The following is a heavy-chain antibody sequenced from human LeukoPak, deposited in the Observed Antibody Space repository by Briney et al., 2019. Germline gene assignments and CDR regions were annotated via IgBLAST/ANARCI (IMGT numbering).Heavy chain of an antibody. V-gene: IGHV3-11*04. CDR2: ISSSGSTI. D-gene: IGHD1-26*01. Sequence: GGSLRLSCAASGVTFTDYYMSWIRQALGKGLEWVSYISSSGSTIYDADSVKGRFTISRDNAKNSLYLQMNNLRAEDTAVYYCARPREGGATPYYFYYMDVWGKGTTVTVSS. CDR1: GVTFTDYY. CDR3: ARPREGGATPYYFYYMDV. J-gene: IGHJ6*03.